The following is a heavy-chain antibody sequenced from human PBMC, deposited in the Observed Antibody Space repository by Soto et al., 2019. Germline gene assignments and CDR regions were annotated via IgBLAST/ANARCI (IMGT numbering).Heavy chain of an antibody. CDR3: ARDFYPLAYYFDP. CDR1: GYTFINHG. CDR2: VSGSNGNT. Sequence: QVQLVQSEAEVKKPGASVKVSCEASGYTFINHGISWVRQAPGQGLEWMGWVSGSNGNTKYAQKFQGRVTMTTETATSTAHMELRNLRSDDTAVYFCARDFYPLAYYFDPWGQGTLCTVSS. V-gene: IGHV1-18*04. J-gene: IGHJ4*02.